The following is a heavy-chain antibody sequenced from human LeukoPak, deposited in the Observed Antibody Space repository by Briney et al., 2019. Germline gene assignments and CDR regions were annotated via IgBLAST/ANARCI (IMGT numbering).Heavy chain of an antibody. CDR3: ARTSSIAAWGYYYYYMDV. D-gene: IGHD6-6*01. CDR2: ISSSSSYI. Sequence: GGSLRLSCAASGFTFSSYSMNWVRQAPGKGLEWVSSISSSSSYIYYADSVKGRFTISRDNAKNSLYLQMNSLRAEDTAVYYCARTSSIAAWGYYYYYMDVWGKGTTVTVSS. J-gene: IGHJ6*03. V-gene: IGHV3-21*01. CDR1: GFTFSSYS.